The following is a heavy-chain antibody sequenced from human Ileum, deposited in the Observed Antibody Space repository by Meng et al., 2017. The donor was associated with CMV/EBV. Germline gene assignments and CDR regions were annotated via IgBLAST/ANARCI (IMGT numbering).Heavy chain of an antibody. CDR1: GGSISSYY. D-gene: IGHD2-15*01. Sequence: FTVSGGSISSYYWSWIRQPPGKGLEWIGYIYYTGSTNYNPSLKSRVTISIDTSKNQFSLNLPSVTAADTAVYYCARGGPSSKWLDPWGQGTLVTVSS. J-gene: IGHJ5*02. CDR3: ARGGPSSKWLDP. CDR2: IYYTGST. V-gene: IGHV4-59*01.